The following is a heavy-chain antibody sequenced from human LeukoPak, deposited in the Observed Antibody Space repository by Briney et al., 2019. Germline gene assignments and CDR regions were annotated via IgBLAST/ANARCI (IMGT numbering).Heavy chain of an antibody. Sequence: PGGSLRLSCTASGFTLSRFEMDWPRQAPGKGLEWVSYITNSGSTIYYADSVKGRFTISRDNAKNSLYLQMNSLRSEDTAVFYCPRCRLSRTFDYWGQGTLVTVSS. CDR3: PRCRLSRTFDY. CDR2: ITNSGSTI. V-gene: IGHV3-48*03. J-gene: IGHJ4*02. D-gene: IGHD6-25*01. CDR1: GFTLSRFE.